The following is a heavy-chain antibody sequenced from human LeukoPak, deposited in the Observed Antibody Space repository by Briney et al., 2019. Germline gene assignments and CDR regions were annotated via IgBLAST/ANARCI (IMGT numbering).Heavy chain of an antibody. CDR2: MNPNSGNT. D-gene: IGHD3-16*01. V-gene: IGHV1-8*01. J-gene: IGHJ4*02. CDR1: GYTFTSYD. CDR3: ARGRYYDYIWGSYRERGIFDY. Sequence: ASVKVSCKASGYTFTSYDINWVRQATGQALEWMGWMNPNSGNTGYAQKFQGRVTMTRNTSISTAYMELSSLRSEDTAVYYCARGRYYDYIWGSYRERGIFDYWGQGTLVTVSS.